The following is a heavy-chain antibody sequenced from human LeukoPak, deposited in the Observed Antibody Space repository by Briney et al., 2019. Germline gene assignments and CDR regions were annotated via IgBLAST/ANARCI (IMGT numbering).Heavy chain of an antibody. CDR2: IYYSGST. J-gene: IGHJ6*03. CDR1: GDSFTNYF. Sequence: KPSETLSLTCTVSGDSFTNYFWSWIRQPPGKGLEWLGYIYYSGSTKYNPSLKSRVTISIDTSKNQFSLKVSSVTAADTAVYYCARVFDSGSQAYFYYMDVWGKGTTVTISS. CDR3: ARVFDSGSQAYFYYMDV. V-gene: IGHV4-59*01. D-gene: IGHD3-10*01.